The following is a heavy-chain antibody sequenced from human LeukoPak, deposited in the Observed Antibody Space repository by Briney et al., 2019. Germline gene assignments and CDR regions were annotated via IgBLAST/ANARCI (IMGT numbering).Heavy chain of an antibody. CDR1: GFTFSDYY. Sequence: GGSPRLSCAASGFTFSDYYMSWIRQAPGKGLEWVSYISSSGSTIYYADSVKGRFTISRDNSKNTLYLQMNSLRAEDTAVYYCAKLPTGLLATYYYYGMDVWGQGTTVTVSS. CDR3: AKLPTGLLATYYYYGMDV. CDR2: ISSSGSTI. D-gene: IGHD2-15*01. J-gene: IGHJ6*02. V-gene: IGHV3-11*01.